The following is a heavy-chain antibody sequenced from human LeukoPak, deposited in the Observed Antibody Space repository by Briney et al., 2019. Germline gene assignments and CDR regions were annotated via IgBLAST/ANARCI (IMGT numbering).Heavy chain of an antibody. CDR1: GFTFSGYP. D-gene: IGHD1-20*01. CDR2: ISYDGSNK. V-gene: IGHV3-30-3*01. Sequence: GGPLRLSCAASGFTFSGYPIHWVRQAPGKGLEWVAVISYDGSNKYYADSMKGRFTISRDNAKNSLYLQMNSLRAEDTAVYYCARGTNWSPLDFDYWGQGTLVTVSS. J-gene: IGHJ4*02. CDR3: ARGTNWSPLDFDY.